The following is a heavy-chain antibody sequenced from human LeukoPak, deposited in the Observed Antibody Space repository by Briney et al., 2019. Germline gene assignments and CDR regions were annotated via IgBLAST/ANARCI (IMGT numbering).Heavy chain of an antibody. V-gene: IGHV3-23*01. CDR1: GLTFSSSA. CDR2: ICGSGDTT. CDR3: AKGRSVSCYGAMDV. J-gene: IGHJ6*02. Sequence: PGRSLRLSCAASGLTFSSSAMSWVRQAPGKGLEWVSSICGSGDTTYYADSVKGRFTVSRDNSNNMLYLQMNSLRADDTAVYFCAKGRSVSCYGAMDVWGQGTTVIVSS. D-gene: IGHD2-2*01.